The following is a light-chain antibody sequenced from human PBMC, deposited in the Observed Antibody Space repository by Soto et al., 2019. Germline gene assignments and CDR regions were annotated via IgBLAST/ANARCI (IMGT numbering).Light chain of an antibody. V-gene: IGKV3-20*01. CDR1: QSVSSSY. CDR2: GAS. J-gene: IGKJ1*01. CDR3: QQYGSSAWT. Sequence: EIVLTQSPGTLSLSPGERATLSCRASQSVSSSYLAWYQQKPGQAPRLLIYGASSRASGVPDRFSGSGSGTDFTLTFSRLEPEDFAVYYCQQYGSSAWTFGQGTNVDIK.